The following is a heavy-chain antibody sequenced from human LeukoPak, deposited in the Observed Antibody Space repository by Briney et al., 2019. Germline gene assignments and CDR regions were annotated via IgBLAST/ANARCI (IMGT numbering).Heavy chain of an antibody. D-gene: IGHD2-21*02. CDR2: INHSGST. J-gene: IGHJ3*02. V-gene: IGHV4-34*01. CDR1: GFTFSNYW. CDR3: ARTLPAYCGGDCYSDAFDI. Sequence: GSLRLSCAASGFTFSNYWMNWVRQPPGKGLEWIGEINHSGSTNYNPSLKSRVTISVDTSKNQFSLKLSSVTAADTAVYYCARTLPAYCGGDCYSDAFDIWGQGTMVTVSS.